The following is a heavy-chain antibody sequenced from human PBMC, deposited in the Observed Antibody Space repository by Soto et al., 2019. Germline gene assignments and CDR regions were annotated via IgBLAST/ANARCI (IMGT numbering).Heavy chain of an antibody. CDR1: GGTFISYA. D-gene: IGHD4-17*01. Sequence: QVQLVQSGAEVKKPGSSVKVSCKASGGTFISYAISWVRQAPGRGLEWMGGFIPVFGTANYTQKFQGRVTITADESTSTAYMELSGLRSEDTALYYCARGRVTTSLTAFEYWGQGTLVTVSS. J-gene: IGHJ4*02. CDR3: ARGRVTTSLTAFEY. CDR2: FIPVFGTA. V-gene: IGHV1-69*01.